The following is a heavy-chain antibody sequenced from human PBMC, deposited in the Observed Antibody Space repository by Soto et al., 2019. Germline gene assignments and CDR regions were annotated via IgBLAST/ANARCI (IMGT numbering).Heavy chain of an antibody. D-gene: IGHD3-22*01. CDR2: ISYDGSNK. CDR3: ARDQEYYDSSGPNRRYYFDY. Sequence: PGGSLRLSCSASGSAFRGYSIHWVRQAPGKGLEWVAVISYDGSNKYYADSVKGRFTISRDNSKNTLYLQMNSLRAEDTAVYYCARDQEYYDSSGPNRRYYFDYWGQGTLVTVSS. CDR1: GSAFRGYS. J-gene: IGHJ4*02. V-gene: IGHV3-30*14.